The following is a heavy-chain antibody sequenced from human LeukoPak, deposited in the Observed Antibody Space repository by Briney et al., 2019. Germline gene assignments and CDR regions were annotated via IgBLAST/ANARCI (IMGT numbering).Heavy chain of an antibody. CDR1: GFTFNSFA. V-gene: IGHV3-23*01. D-gene: IGHD4-17*01. Sequence: PGGSLRLSCAASGFTFNSFAMSWVRQAPGKGLEWVSAISGSSGSIYYADSVKGRFTISRDNSKNTLFLQMNGLGAEDTAIYYCAKYGDTHIITGAGHFDYWGQGTLVTVSS. CDR2: ISGSSGSI. J-gene: IGHJ4*02. CDR3: AKYGDTHIITGAGHFDY.